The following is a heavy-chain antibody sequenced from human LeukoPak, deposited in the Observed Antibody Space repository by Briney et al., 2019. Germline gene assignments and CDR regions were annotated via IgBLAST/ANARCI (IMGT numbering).Heavy chain of an antibody. CDR1: GGSFSGYY. V-gene: IGHV4-34*01. CDR2: INHRRST. CDR3: ARENSRGRFDY. Sequence: SETLSLTCAVYGGSFSGYYWSWIRQPPGKGLEWIGEINHRRSTNYNPSLKSRVTMSVDTSKNQFSLQLNSVSPEDTAMYYCARENSRGRFDYWGQGTLVTVSS. D-gene: IGHD6-19*01. J-gene: IGHJ4*02.